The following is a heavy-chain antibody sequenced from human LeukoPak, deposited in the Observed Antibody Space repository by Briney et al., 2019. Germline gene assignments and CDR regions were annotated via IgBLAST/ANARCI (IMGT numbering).Heavy chain of an antibody. J-gene: IGHJ4*02. CDR1: GFTFSTYW. D-gene: IGHD3-10*01. Sequence: PGGSLRLSCAASGFTFSTYWMTWVRQAPGKGLEWVANIKGDGSDKSDLASVRGRFTITRDNAKNSLSLQMNSLTAEDTAVYYCARGDYSAWGQGILVTVSS. V-gene: IGHV3-7*01. CDR2: IKGDGSDK. CDR3: ARGDYSA.